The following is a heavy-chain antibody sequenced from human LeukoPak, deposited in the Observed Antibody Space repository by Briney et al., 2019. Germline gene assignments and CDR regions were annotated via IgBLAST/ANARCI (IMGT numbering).Heavy chain of an antibody. D-gene: IGHD2-2*02. Sequence: SETLSLTCTVSGGSISSSSYYWGWIRQPPGKGLEWIGSIYYSGSTYYNPSLKSRVTISVDTSKNQFSLKLSSVTAADTAVYYCARLGYCSSTSCYTTPSYFDYWGQGTLVTVSS. CDR2: IYYSGST. CDR1: GGSISSSSYY. J-gene: IGHJ4*02. CDR3: ARLGYCSSTSCYTTPSYFDY. V-gene: IGHV4-39*01.